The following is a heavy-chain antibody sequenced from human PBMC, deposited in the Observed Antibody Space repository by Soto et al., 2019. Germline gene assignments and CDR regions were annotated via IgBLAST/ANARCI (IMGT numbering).Heavy chain of an antibody. CDR1: GGSFSGYY. J-gene: IGHJ4*02. V-gene: IGHV4-34*01. CDR2: INHSGST. Sequence: SETLSLTCAVYGGSFSGYYWSWIRQPPGKGLEWIGEINHSGSTNYNPSLKSRVTISVATSKNQFSLKLSSVTAADTAVYYCARTPRGSVDYWGQGTLVTVSS. D-gene: IGHD3-16*01. CDR3: ARTPRGSVDY.